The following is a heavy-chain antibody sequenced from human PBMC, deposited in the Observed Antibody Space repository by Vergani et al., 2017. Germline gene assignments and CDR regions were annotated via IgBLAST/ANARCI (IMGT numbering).Heavy chain of an antibody. CDR1: GGSIGSGGYY. CDR2: IYTSGST. D-gene: IGHD1-1*01. J-gene: IGHJ4*02. V-gene: IGHV4-61*02. CDR3: ARARNDVVDY. Sequence: QVQLQESGPGLVKPSQTLSLTCTVSGGSIGSGGYYWSWIRQPAGKGLEWIGRIYTSGSTKYNPSLKSRIPISVDTSKNQFSLKLSSVTAADTAVYYCARARNDVVDYWGQGTLVTVSS.